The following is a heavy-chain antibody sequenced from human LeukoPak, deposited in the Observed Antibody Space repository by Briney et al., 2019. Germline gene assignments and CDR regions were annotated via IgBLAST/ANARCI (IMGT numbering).Heavy chain of an antibody. J-gene: IGHJ4*02. V-gene: IGHV4-34*01. Sequence: SETLSLTCAVYGGSFSGYYWSWIRQPPGKGLEWIGGINHSGSTNYNPSLKSRVTISVDTSKNQFSLKLSSVTAADTAVYYCARGLIAARPPLGYWGQGTLVTVSS. CDR2: INHSGST. CDR3: ARGLIAARPPLGY. CDR1: GGSFSGYY. D-gene: IGHD6-6*01.